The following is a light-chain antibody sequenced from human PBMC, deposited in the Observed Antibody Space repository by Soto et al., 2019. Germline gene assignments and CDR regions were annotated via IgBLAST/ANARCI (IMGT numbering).Light chain of an antibody. CDR3: QQYGSSPLT. CDR2: GAS. V-gene: IGKV3-20*01. CDR1: QSGSSSY. J-gene: IGKJ4*01. Sequence: ESVWTQSPGTLSLSPGERATLSCRASQSGSSSYLAWYQQKPGQAPRLLIYGASIRATGIPDRFSGSGSGTDFPLTISRLEPEDFAVYYCQQYGSSPLTFGGGTKVEIK.